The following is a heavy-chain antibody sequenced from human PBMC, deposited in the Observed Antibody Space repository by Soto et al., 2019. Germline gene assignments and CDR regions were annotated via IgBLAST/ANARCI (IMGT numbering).Heavy chain of an antibody. V-gene: IGHV1-69*12. J-gene: IGHJ6*02. CDR3: ARGAATKLGVTNYYGMDV. CDR1: GGSLTNYG. D-gene: IGHD2-15*01. CDR2: IIPVFGTA. Sequence: QVQLVQSGAEVKKPGSSVKVSCKASGGSLTNYGVSWVRQAPGQGLEWMGGIIPVFGTANYAQKFQGRVTVAADESKSTVSMDVRSLRSEDPAVYYCARGAATKLGVTNYYGMDVWGQGTTVTVSS.